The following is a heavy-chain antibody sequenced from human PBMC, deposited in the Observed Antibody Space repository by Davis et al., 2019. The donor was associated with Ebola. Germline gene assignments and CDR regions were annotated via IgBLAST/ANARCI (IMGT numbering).Heavy chain of an antibody. CDR1: GFTFSSYA. CDR2: ISGSGGST. Sequence: GESLKISCAASGFTFSSYAMSWVRQAPGKGLEWVSAISGSGGSTYYADSVKGRFTISRDNSKNTLYLQMNSLRAEDTAVYYCAKVGIRVYALYCFDYWGQGTLVTVSS. V-gene: IGHV3-23*01. D-gene: IGHD2-8*01. J-gene: IGHJ4*02. CDR3: AKVGIRVYALYCFDY.